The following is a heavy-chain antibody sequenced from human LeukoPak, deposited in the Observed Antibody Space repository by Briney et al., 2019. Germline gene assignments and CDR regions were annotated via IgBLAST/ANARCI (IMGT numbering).Heavy chain of an antibody. J-gene: IGHJ3*02. CDR1: GFTFSSYS. CDR2: ISSSSSYI. CDR3: ARALTRLFGGGAFDI. Sequence: PGGSLRLSCAASGFTFSSYSMNWVRQAPGKGLEWVSSISSSSSYIYYADSVKGRFTISRDNAKNSLNLQMNSLRAEDTAVYYCARALTRLFGGGAFDIWGQGTMVTVSS. D-gene: IGHD3-16*01. V-gene: IGHV3-21*01.